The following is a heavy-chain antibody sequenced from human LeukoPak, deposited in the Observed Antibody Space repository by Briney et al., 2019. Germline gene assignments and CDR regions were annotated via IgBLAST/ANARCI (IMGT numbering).Heavy chain of an antibody. CDR3: ARDLNKDHDAFDI. J-gene: IGHJ3*02. Sequence: SETLSRTCTVSGGPISSYYWSWIRQPPGKGLEWIGYIYYSGSTNYNPSLKSRVTISVDTSKNQFSLKLSSVTAADTAVYYCARDLNKDHDAFDIWGQGTMVTVSS. V-gene: IGHV4-59*01. D-gene: IGHD2/OR15-2a*01. CDR1: GGPISSYY. CDR2: IYYSGST.